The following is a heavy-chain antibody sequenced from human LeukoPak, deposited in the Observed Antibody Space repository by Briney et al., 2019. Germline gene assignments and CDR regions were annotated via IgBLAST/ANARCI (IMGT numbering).Heavy chain of an antibody. J-gene: IGHJ6*02. Sequence: PGGSLRLSCAASGFTFSSYDMHWVRQATGKGLEWVSAIGTAGDTYYPGSVKGRFTISRENAKNSLYLQMNSLRAGDTAVYYCARSTGTGQTYYYYGMDVWGQGTTVTVSS. CDR3: ARSTGTGQTYYYYGMDV. D-gene: IGHD1-1*01. CDR2: IGTAGDT. V-gene: IGHV3-13*01. CDR1: GFTFSSYD.